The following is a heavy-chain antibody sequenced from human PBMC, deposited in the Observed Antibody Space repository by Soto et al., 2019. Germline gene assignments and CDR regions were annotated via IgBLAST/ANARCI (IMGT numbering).Heavy chain of an antibody. CDR3: ARGCRYYDYYYYYGMDV. J-gene: IGHJ6*02. CDR2: INPSGAIT. CDR1: GYTFTIYY. V-gene: IGHV1-46*01. D-gene: IGHD3-10*01. Sequence: GDSVKVSCKASGYTFTIYYIHWVRQAPGQRLEWMGVINPSGAITTYAQRFQGRVTMTRDTSTSTVYMELSSLRSDDTAVYYCARGCRYYDYYYYYGMDVWGQGPTVTVS.